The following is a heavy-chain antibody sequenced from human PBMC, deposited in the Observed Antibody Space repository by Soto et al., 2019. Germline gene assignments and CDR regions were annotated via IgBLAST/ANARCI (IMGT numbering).Heavy chain of an antibody. Sequence: QVQLVESGGGVVQPGRSLRLSCAASGFNFGGYGKHWVRQAPGKGLEWVAITRHDGSNTYYADSVRGRFTISRDNSKNTLYLQMNSLTVEDTAVYYCVRDGVGATTYFGYFDYWGQGTLITVSS. CDR3: VRDGVGATTYFGYFDY. CDR1: GFNFGGYG. J-gene: IGHJ4*02. D-gene: IGHD1-26*01. CDR2: TRHDGSNT. V-gene: IGHV3-33*01.